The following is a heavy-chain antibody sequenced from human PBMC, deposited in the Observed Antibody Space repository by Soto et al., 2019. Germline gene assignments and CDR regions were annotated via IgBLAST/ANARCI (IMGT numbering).Heavy chain of an antibody. CDR3: ARHHGPTTSENWFDP. CDR1: GYTFFTYD. J-gene: IGHJ5*02. CDR2: ISTYSGDT. D-gene: IGHD5-12*01. Sequence: QVHLVQSGVEVKTPGASVKVSCQASGYTFFTYDISWVRQAPGQGLVWMGWISTYSGDTTYAQKFQGRVTMTTYTTTTTASLELRSLRSDDTAVYYCARHHGPTTSENWFDPWGQGTLVTVSS. V-gene: IGHV1-18*01.